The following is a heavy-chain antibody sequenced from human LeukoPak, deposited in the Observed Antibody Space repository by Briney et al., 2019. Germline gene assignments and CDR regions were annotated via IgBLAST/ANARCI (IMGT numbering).Heavy chain of an antibody. D-gene: IGHD6-13*01. V-gene: IGHV1-18*01. CDR1: GYTFTSYG. J-gene: IGHJ6*03. CDR2: ISAYNGNT. CDR3: ARGGAAAGEYYYYMDV. Sequence: GASVKVSCKASGYTFTSYGISWVRQAPGQGLEWMGWISAYNGNTNYAQKLQGRVTMTTDTSTSTAYMELSSLRSEDTAVYYCARGGAAAGEYYYYMDVWGKGTTVTVSS.